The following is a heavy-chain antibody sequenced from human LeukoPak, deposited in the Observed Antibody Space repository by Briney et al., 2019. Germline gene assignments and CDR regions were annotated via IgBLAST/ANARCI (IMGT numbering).Heavy chain of an antibody. D-gene: IGHD3-3*01. CDR1: GYSISSGYY. J-gene: IGHJ4*02. CDR3: ARAVYDFWSGYYSN. Sequence: SETLSLTCTVSGYSISSGYYWSWIRQPAGKGLEWIGRIYTSGSTNYNPSLKSRVTISVDTSKNQFSLKLSSVTAADTAVYYCARAVYDFWSGYYSNWGQGTLVTVSS. CDR2: IYTSGST. V-gene: IGHV4-61*02.